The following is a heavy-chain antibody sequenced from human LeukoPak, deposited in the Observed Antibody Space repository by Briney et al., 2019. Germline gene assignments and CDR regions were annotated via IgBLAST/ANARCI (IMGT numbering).Heavy chain of an antibody. V-gene: IGHV3-64*01. CDR2: ISSNGGST. Sequence: SGGSLRLSCAASGFTFSSYAMHWVRQAPGKGLEYVSAISSNGGSTYYANSVKGRFTISRDNSKNTLYLQMNSLRAEDTAVYYCARTVLNYYDSSGPYFDYWGQGTLVTVSS. J-gene: IGHJ4*02. CDR1: GFTFSSYA. D-gene: IGHD3-22*01. CDR3: ARTVLNYYDSSGPYFDY.